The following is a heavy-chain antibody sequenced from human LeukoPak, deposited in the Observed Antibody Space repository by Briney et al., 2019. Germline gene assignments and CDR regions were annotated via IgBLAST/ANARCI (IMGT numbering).Heavy chain of an antibody. CDR2: ISSSSSTI. D-gene: IGHD3-22*01. CDR3: ARAYYYYDTSGHYYYYCGMDV. J-gene: IGHJ6*02. Sequence: PGGSLRLSCAASGFTFSSHGMNWVRQAPGKGLEWVSYISSSSSTIYYADSVEGRFTISRDNAKNSLYLQMNTLRAEDTAVYYCARAYYYYDTSGHYYYYCGMDVWGQGTTVTVSS. CDR1: GFTFSSHG. V-gene: IGHV3-48*04.